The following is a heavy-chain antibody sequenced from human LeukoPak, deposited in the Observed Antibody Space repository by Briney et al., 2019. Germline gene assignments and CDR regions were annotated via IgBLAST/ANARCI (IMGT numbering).Heavy chain of an antibody. CDR2: IYYSGST. D-gene: IGHD3-9*01. V-gene: IGHV4-30-4*01. J-gene: IGHJ3*02. Sequence: SETLSLTCTVSGGSISSGDYYWSWIHQPPGKGLEWIGYIYYSGSTYYNPSLKSRVTISVDTSKNQFSLKLSSVTAADTAVYYCARAPYYDILTHDAFDIWGQGTMVTVSS. CDR3: ARAPYYDILTHDAFDI. CDR1: GGSISSGDYY.